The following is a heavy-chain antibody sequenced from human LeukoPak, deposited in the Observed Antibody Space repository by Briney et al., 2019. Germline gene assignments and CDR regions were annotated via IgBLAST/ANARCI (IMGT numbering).Heavy chain of an antibody. D-gene: IGHD1/OR15-1a*01. CDR1: GFTFSSYS. CDR3: ARDLHWNNAFDI. V-gene: IGHV3-48*01. CDR2: VSSSSSTI. J-gene: IGHJ3*02. Sequence: PGGSLRLSCAASGFTFSSYSMNWVRQAPGKGLEWVSYVSSSSSTIYYADSVKGRFTISRDNAKNSLYLQMNSLRAEDTAVYYCARDLHWNNAFDIWGQGTMVTVSS.